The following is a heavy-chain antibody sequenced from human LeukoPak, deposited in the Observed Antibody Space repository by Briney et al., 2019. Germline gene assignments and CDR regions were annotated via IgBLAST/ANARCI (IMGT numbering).Heavy chain of an antibody. D-gene: IGHD1-26*01. J-gene: IGHJ4*02. CDR1: GGTFSSYA. V-gene: IGHV1-69*05. CDR2: IIPIFGTA. Sequence: AASVKVSCKASGGTFSSYAISWVRRAPGQGLEWMGGIIPIFGTANYAQKFQGRVTITTDESTSTAYMELSSLRSEDTAVYYCARTYSGSYYEFDYWGQGTLVTVSS. CDR3: ARTYSGSYYEFDY.